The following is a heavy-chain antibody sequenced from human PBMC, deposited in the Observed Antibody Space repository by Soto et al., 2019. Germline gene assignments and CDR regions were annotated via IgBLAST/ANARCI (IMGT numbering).Heavy chain of an antibody. Sequence: ASVKVSCKASGGTFSSYAISWVRQAPGQGLEWMGWISAYNGNTNYAQKLQGRVTMTTDTSTSTAYMELRSLRSDDTAVYYCARVETGTTEEFDYWGQGTLVTVSS. CDR3: ARVETGTTEEFDY. V-gene: IGHV1-18*01. CDR2: ISAYNGNT. CDR1: GGTFSSYA. D-gene: IGHD1-7*01. J-gene: IGHJ4*02.